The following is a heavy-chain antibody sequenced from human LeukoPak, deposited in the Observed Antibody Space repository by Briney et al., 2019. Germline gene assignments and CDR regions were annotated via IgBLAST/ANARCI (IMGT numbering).Heavy chain of an antibody. J-gene: IGHJ5*02. V-gene: IGHV4-4*07. CDR2: IYTSGST. CDR3: ARVISPPMVRGGQYNWFDP. Sequence: SETLSLTCTVSGGSISSYYWSWIRQPAGKGLEWIGRIYTSGSTNYNPSLKSRVTMSVDTSKNQFPLKLSSVTAADTAVYYCARVISPPMVRGGQYNWFDPWGQGTLVTVSS. D-gene: IGHD3-10*01. CDR1: GGSISSYY.